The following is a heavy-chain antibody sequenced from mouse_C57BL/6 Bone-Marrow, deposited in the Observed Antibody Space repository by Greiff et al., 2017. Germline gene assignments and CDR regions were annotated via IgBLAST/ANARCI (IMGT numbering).Heavy chain of an antibody. Sequence: EVHLVESGGGLVQPGGSLKLSCAASGFTFSDYGMAWVRQAPRQGPEWVAFISNLAYSIYYADTVKGRITIGRENAKNTLYLEMSSLRSEDTAMYYCARAPGGAMDYWGQGTSATVSS. CDR1: GFTFSDYG. V-gene: IGHV5-15*01. J-gene: IGHJ4*01. D-gene: IGHD3-1*01. CDR3: ARAPGGAMDY. CDR2: ISNLAYSI.